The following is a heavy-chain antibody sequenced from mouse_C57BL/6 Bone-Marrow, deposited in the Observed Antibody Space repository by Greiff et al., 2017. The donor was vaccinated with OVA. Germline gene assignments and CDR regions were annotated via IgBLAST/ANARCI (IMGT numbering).Heavy chain of an antibody. V-gene: IGHV5-4*01. D-gene: IGHD1-1*01. CDR3: GSTVVAEGFAY. Sequence: EVHLVESGGGLVKPGGSLKLSCAASGFTFSSYAMSWVRQTPEKRLEWVATISDGGSYTYYPDNVKGRFTISRDNAKNNLYLQMSHLKSEDTAMYYCGSTVVAEGFAYWGQGTLVTVSA. CDR2: ISDGGSYT. CDR1: GFTFSSYA. J-gene: IGHJ3*01.